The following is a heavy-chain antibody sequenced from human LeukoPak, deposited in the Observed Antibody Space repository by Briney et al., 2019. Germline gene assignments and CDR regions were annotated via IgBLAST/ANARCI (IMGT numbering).Heavy chain of an antibody. Sequence: SETLSLTCTVSNGSISSSSYHWGWIRQPPGRGLDWFGTIDYSGSTYYNPSLKSRVTMSVDTSKNHFSLKLSSVTAADTAVYYCARHKGNNYGYQLLYFDYWGQGTLVTVSS. D-gene: IGHD5-18*01. CDR2: IDYSGST. CDR3: ARHKGNNYGYQLLYFDY. J-gene: IGHJ4*02. CDR1: NGSISSSSYH. V-gene: IGHV4-39*01.